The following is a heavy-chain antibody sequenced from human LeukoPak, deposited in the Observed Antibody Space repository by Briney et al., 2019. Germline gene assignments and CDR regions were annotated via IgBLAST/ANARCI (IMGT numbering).Heavy chain of an antibody. CDR3: TRAEGLGPGAHFDQ. CDR2: IPTSGISV. J-gene: IGHJ4*02. V-gene: IGHV3-11*01. CDR1: GFSFSRFY. Sequence: PGGSPRLSCAASGFSFSRFYMSWVRQTPGKALEWISYIPTSGISVQYADSVRGRFTASRDDAMNSLHLQMDSLRVEDTAVYYCTRAEGLGPGAHFDQWGRGALVIVSS.